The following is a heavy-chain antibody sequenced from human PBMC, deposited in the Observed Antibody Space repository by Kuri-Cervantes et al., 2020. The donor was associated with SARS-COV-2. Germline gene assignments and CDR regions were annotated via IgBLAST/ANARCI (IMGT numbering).Heavy chain of an antibody. CDR1: GYTFTSYG. V-gene: IGHV1-3*01. Sequence: ASVKVSCKASGYTFTSYGISWVRQAPGQRLEWMGWINAGNGNTKYSQKFQGRVTITRDTSASTAYMELSSLRSEDTAVYYCARAPSPGIAVAGTLGDYYYYYGMDVWGQGTTVTVSS. CDR3: ARAPSPGIAVAGTLGDYYYYYGMDV. D-gene: IGHD6-19*01. CDR2: INAGNGNT. J-gene: IGHJ6*02.